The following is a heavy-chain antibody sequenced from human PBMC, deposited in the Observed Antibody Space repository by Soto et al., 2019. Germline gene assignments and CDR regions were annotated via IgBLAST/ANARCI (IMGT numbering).Heavy chain of an antibody. CDR1: GFIYRNYG. Sequence: EVQLVESGGGLVQPGGSLRLSCAASGFIYRNYGMHWVRQAPGKGLIWVSGINNEGSTTGYADSVKGRFTISRDNAKNTGDLKMDRLRVEDTAVYFCARERKNAQLDFWGQGTLVTVSS. D-gene: IGHD1-1*01. CDR3: ARERKNAQLDF. V-gene: IGHV3-74*01. J-gene: IGHJ4*02. CDR2: INNEGSTT.